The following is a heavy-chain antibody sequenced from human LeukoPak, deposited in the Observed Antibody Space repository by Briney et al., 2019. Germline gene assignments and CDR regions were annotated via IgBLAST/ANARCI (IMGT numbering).Heavy chain of an antibody. V-gene: IGHV3-23*01. Sequence: GGSLRLFCAASGFTYINYAMTWVRQSRGKGLEWGSGISGRGDRTHYADSVKGRFTISRDNSKNMVYMQMDSMRAEDTALYYCAKTYYYGSGTFSLDHWGQGTLVTVSS. CDR2: ISGRGDRT. CDR3: AKTYYYGSGTFSLDH. CDR1: GFTYINYA. J-gene: IGHJ4*02. D-gene: IGHD3-10*01.